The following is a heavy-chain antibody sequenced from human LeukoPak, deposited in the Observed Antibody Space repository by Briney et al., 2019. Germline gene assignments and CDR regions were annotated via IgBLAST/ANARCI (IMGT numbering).Heavy chain of an antibody. Sequence: SETLSLTCTVSGGSISSSSYYWGWIRQPPGKGLEWIGSIYYSGSTYYNPSLKSRVTISVDTSKNQFSLKLSSVTAADTAVYYCARNTIVGATHYWGQGTLVTVSS. CDR3: ARNTIVGATHY. V-gene: IGHV4-39*07. CDR1: GGSISSSSYY. D-gene: IGHD1-26*01. J-gene: IGHJ4*02. CDR2: IYYSGST.